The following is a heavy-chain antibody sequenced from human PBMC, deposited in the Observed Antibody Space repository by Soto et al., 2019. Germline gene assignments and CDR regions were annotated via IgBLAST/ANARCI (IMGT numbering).Heavy chain of an antibody. J-gene: IGHJ4*02. Sequence: PSETLSLTCTVSGGSISSGGYYWSWIRQHPGKGLEWICYISYIGSTYYNPSLKSRVTLSVDLSKIQFSLKLSSLTAADTAVYYCARGMAVAGHYFDSWGRGTLVTVSS. CDR1: GGSISSGGYY. V-gene: IGHV4-31*03. CDR2: ISYIGST. D-gene: IGHD6-19*01. CDR3: ARGMAVAGHYFDS.